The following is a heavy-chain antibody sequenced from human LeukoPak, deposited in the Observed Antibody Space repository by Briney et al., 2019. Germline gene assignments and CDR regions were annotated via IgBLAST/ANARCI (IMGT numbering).Heavy chain of an antibody. CDR3: ASQLGGTTFH. D-gene: IGHD1/OR15-1a*01. CDR1: GGSISSSSYY. Sequence: PSETLSLTCTVSGGSISSSSYYWGWIRQPPGKGLEWIGSIYYSGSTYYNPSLKSRVTISVDTSKNQFSLKLSSVSAAETAVYYCASQLGGTTFHWGQGILVTVSS. V-gene: IGHV4-39*07. CDR2: IYYSGST. J-gene: IGHJ4*02.